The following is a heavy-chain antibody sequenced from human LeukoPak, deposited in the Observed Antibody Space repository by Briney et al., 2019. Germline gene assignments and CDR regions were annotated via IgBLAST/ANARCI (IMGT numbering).Heavy chain of an antibody. CDR1: GFTFSSYS. CDR2: ISSSSSYI. V-gene: IGHV3-21*01. J-gene: IGHJ6*03. CDR3: ARGSDNYYYYQYMDV. D-gene: IGHD3-9*01. Sequence: GGSLRLSCAASGFTFSSYSMNWVRQAPGKGLEWVSSISSSSSYIYYADSGKGRFTISRDNAKNSLYLQITSLRAEDTAVYYCARGSDNYYYYQYMDVWGKGTTVTVSS.